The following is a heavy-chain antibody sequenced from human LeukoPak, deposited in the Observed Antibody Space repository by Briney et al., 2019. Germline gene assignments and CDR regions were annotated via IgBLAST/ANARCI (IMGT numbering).Heavy chain of an antibody. J-gene: IGHJ4*02. Sequence: ASVKVSCKASGYTFTSYGISWVRQAPGQGLEWMGWISAYNGNTNYAQKLQGRVTMTTDTSTSTAYMELRSLRSDDTAVYYCARAAYCSTTGCLYYFDYWGQGTLVTVSS. CDR1: GYTFTSYG. CDR3: ARAAYCSTTGCLYYFDY. CDR2: ISAYNGNT. D-gene: IGHD2-2*01. V-gene: IGHV1-18*01.